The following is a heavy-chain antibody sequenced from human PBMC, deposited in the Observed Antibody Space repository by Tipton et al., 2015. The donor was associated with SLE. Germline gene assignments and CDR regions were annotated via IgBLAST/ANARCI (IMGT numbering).Heavy chain of an antibody. J-gene: IGHJ4*02. Sequence: TLSLTCTVSGYSISSGYYWGWIRQPPGKGLEWIGYVHYSGSTNYNPSLQSRVTVSVDTSKNHFSLTLSSVTAADTAVYYCARHKLGFSWSYFDSWGQGTLVTVSS. V-gene: IGHV4-38-2*02. CDR1: GYSISSGYY. CDR2: VHYSGST. CDR3: ARHKLGFSWSYFDS. D-gene: IGHD3-3*01.